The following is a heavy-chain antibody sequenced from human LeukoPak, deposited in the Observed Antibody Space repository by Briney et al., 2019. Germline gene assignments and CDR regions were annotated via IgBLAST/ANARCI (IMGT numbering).Heavy chain of an antibody. D-gene: IGHD3-10*01. CDR2: ISYDGSNK. Sequence: GGSLRLSCAASGFTFSSYGMHWVRQAPGKGLEWVAVISYDGSNKYYADSVKGRFTISRDNSKNTLYLQMNSLRAEDTAVYYCAKSMVRSDYYYYMDVWGKGTTVTVSS. CDR3: AKSMVRSDYYYYMDV. CDR1: GFTFSSYG. V-gene: IGHV3-30*18. J-gene: IGHJ6*03.